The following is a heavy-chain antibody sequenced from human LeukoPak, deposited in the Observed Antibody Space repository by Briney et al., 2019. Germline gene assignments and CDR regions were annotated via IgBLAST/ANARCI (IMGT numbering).Heavy chain of an antibody. V-gene: IGHV3-30*03. CDR2: ISHEGSLQ. Sequence: PGGSLRLSCAASGFSFGSFGIHWVRQAPGKGLGWVAVISHEGSLQSYAESVKGRFTISRDNSKNMVFLQMNSIISEDTAVYYCARTRQQWQVLDYWGQGTLVTVSS. D-gene: IGHD6-19*01. CDR1: GFSFGSFG. J-gene: IGHJ4*02. CDR3: ARTRQQWQVLDY.